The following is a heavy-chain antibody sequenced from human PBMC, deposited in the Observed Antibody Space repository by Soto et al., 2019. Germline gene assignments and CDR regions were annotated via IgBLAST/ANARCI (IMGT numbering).Heavy chain of an antibody. J-gene: IGHJ3*02. V-gene: IGHV3-23*01. CDR2: ISGSGGST. D-gene: IGHD3-3*01. CDR1: GFTFSSYA. CDR3: AKEWVRELRFLEWFYRKGDAFDI. Sequence: GGSLRLSCAASGFTFSSYAMSWVRQAPGKGLEWVSAISGSGGSTYYADSVKGRFTISRDNSKNTLYLQMNSLRAEDTAVYYCAKEWVRELRFLEWFYRKGDAFDIWGQGTMVTVSS.